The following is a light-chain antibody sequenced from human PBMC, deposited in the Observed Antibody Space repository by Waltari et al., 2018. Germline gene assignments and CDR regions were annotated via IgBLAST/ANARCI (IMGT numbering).Light chain of an antibody. V-gene: IGLV3-1*01. CDR3: QALGTGAWV. CDR2: QDT. J-gene: IGLJ3*02. Sequence: SYELTQPPSVSVSPGQTANITCSGNILGNKYASWYQQKPGQSPLLVIYQDTKRPSEIPERFSGSKSANAATLTITGTQAVDEADYYCQALGTGAWVFGGGTKLTVL. CDR1: ILGNKY.